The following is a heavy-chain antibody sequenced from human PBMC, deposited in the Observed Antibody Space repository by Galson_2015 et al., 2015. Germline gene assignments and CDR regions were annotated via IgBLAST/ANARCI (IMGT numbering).Heavy chain of an antibody. CDR3: ARALAGEDFDY. J-gene: IGHJ4*02. Sequence: SLRLSCAASGFTVSSNYMNWVRQAPGKGLEWVSVIYSGGSAYYADSVKSRFTISRDNSKNTLYLQMNNLRVEDTAVYYCARALAGEDFDYWGQGTLVTVSS. D-gene: IGHD6-19*01. V-gene: IGHV3-53*01. CDR2: IYSGGSA. CDR1: GFTVSSNY.